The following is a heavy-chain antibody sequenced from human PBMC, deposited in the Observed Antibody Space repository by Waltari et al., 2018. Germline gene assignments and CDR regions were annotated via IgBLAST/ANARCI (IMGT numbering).Heavy chain of an antibody. CDR1: GYTFTSYA. Sequence: QVQLVQSGSELKKPGASVKVSCKASGYTFTSYAMNWVRQAPGQGLEGRGGINPNSGDQTCAPCFRGRCVFSSDTSVSTAYLQISSLKAEDTAVYYCAREMAITVEAAAGTRWGQGTLVTVSS. D-gene: IGHD6-13*01. V-gene: IGHV7-4-1*02. CDR2: INPNSGDQ. J-gene: IGHJ4*02. CDR3: AREMAITVEAAAGTR.